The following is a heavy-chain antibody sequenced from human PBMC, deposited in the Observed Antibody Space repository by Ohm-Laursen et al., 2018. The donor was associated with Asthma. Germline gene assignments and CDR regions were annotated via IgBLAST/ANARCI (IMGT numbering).Heavy chain of an antibody. J-gene: IGHJ4*02. CDR3: ARDGRLRGSFDY. V-gene: IGHV4-31*03. D-gene: IGHD3-10*01. CDR1: GGSISSGHYY. CDR2: IHYSGTT. Sequence: SQTLSLTCTVSGGSISSGHYYWTWIRQRPGTGLEWIGNIHYSGTTIYTPSLESRLTISVDTSKNQFSLNLSSVTAADTALYYCARDGRLRGSFDYWGQGTLVTVSS.